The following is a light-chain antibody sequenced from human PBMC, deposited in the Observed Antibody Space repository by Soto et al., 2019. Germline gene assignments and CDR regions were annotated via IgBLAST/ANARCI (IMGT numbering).Light chain of an antibody. Sequence: DIQMTQSPSSLSASVGDRVTITCRASQTISTYLNWYHQKPGKAPKLLIYAASTLQSGVPSRFSGSKSGTDFTLTISSLQPEDFATYYCQQSYSTPFTFGGGT. CDR1: QTISTY. V-gene: IGKV1-39*01. J-gene: IGKJ4*01. CDR2: AAS. CDR3: QQSYSTPFT.